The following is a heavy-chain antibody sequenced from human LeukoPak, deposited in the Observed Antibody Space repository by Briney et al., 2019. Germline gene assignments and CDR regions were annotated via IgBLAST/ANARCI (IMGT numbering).Heavy chain of an antibody. CDR2: INHSGST. V-gene: IGHV4-34*08. D-gene: IGHD6-13*01. CDR1: GFTFSSYW. CDR3: AGTGYSSSWYRH. J-gene: IGHJ4*02. Sequence: GSLRLSCAASGFTFSSYWMTWVRQAPGKGLEWIGEINHSGSTNYNPSLKSRVTISVDTSKNQFSLKLSSVTAADTAVYYCAGTGYSSSWYRHWGQGTLVTVSS.